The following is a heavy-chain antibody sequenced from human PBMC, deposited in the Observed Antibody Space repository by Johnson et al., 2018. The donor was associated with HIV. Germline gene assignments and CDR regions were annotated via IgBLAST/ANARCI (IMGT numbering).Heavy chain of an antibody. D-gene: IGHD6-19*01. CDR2: ISWNSGSK. V-gene: IGHV3-23*04. J-gene: IGHJ3*02. Sequence: MQLVESGGGVVQPGRSLRLSCAASGFTFSSYAMSWVRQAPGKGLAWVSAISWNSGSKDYADSVKGRFTISRDNSKNTLYLQMNSLRAEDTAVYYCARTGRAVAGTPHAFDIWGQGTMVTVSS. CDR1: GFTFSSYA. CDR3: ARTGRAVAGTPHAFDI.